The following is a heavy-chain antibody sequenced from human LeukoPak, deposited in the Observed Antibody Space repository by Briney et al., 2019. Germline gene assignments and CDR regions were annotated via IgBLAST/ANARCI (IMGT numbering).Heavy chain of an antibody. D-gene: IGHD4-17*01. Sequence: SETLSLTCTVSGGSISSSNYYWGRIRQPPGKGLEWIGSIYYSGSTYYNPSLKSRVTISVDTSKNQFSPKVSSVTAADTAVYYCARPKDYGDYTYYFDFWGQGTLVTVSS. CDR1: GGSISSSNYY. J-gene: IGHJ4*02. V-gene: IGHV4-39*07. CDR3: ARPKDYGDYTYYFDF. CDR2: IYYSGST.